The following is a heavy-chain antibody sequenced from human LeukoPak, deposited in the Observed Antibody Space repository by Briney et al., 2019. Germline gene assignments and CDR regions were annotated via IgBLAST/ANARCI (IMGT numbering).Heavy chain of an antibody. CDR3: ARVTRWAGLDF. J-gene: IGHJ4*02. CDR2: IYYSGST. Sequence: SQTLSLTCNVSGGSISSGDKYGGWVRPPPGRCLGWIGYIYYSGSTYYNPSLQSRLTISVDTSENQFSLHLTSVTAADTAVYFCARVTRWAGLDFWGQGTLVTVSS. V-gene: IGHV4-30-4*01. D-gene: IGHD2-21*02. CDR1: GGSISSGDKY.